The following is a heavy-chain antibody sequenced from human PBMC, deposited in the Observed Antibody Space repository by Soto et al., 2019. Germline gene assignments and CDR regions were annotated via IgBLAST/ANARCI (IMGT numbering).Heavy chain of an antibody. V-gene: IGHV1-69*02. CDR3: ARVVAIPEAEFYYFQS. D-gene: IGHD2-21*01. CDR1: GGTLSSYP. Sequence: QVQLVQSGAEVRKPESSVKVSCRASGGTLSSYPISWVRQAPGQGLEWMGRIVPILRIANYAQKFQGRVTITADTSTNTAYMELSSLTSEDTAVYYCARVVAIPEAEFYYFQSWGQGTLVYVSP. J-gene: IGHJ4*02. CDR2: IVPILRIA.